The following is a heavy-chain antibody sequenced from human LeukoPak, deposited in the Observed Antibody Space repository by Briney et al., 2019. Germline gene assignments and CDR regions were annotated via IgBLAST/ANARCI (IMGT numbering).Heavy chain of an antibody. Sequence: PGGSLRLSCAASGFTFNTYGMSWVRQAPGKGLEWLSYIGPGPSHTYYADSVRGRFVIFRDDAKSSLYLQMSSLRAEDTAVYYCARDYVTMAPDYGGLGTLVTVSS. D-gene: IGHD3-10*02. V-gene: IGHV3-21*01. CDR3: ARDYVTMAPDY. CDR1: GFTFNTYG. CDR2: IGPGPSHT. J-gene: IGHJ4*02.